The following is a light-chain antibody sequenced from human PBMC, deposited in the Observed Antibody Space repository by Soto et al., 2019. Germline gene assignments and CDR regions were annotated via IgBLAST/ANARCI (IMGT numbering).Light chain of an antibody. J-gene: IGKJ3*01. V-gene: IGKV1-9*01. Sequence: DIQLTQSPSFLSASLRDRVAITCLASQGMSAYLAWYQQKPGTAPKLLIYAASTLQSGVPSRFSGSGSGTEFTLTISSLHPEDFATYYCQQLATSPFTFGPGTTVDFK. CDR2: AAS. CDR3: QQLATSPFT. CDR1: QGMSAY.